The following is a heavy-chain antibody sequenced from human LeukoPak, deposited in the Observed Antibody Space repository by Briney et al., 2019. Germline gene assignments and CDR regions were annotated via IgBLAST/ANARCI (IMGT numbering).Heavy chain of an antibody. CDR2: INPSGGST. CDR3: ANLHRGYSNYGRWAFDI. CDR1: GYTFTSYY. Sequence: ASVKVSCEASGYTFTSYYMHWVRQAPGQGLEWMGIINPSGGSTSYAQKFQGRVTMTRDTSTSTVYMELSSLRSEDTAVHYCANLHRGYSNYGRWAFDIWGQGTMVTVSS. D-gene: IGHD4-11*01. V-gene: IGHV1-46*03. J-gene: IGHJ3*02.